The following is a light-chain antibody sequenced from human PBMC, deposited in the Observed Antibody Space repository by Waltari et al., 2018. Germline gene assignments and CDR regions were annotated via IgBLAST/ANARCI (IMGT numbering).Light chain of an antibody. CDR2: TAS. Sequence: DIQMTQSPSTLSASLGDRVTLTCRASESISTWLAWYQQRPGKAPKLLIYTASILQDGVPSRFSGSGSGTDFTLTITNLQPDDFATYYCQQYDTYPHSFGQGTEVATK. CDR1: ESISTW. CDR3: QQYDTYPHS. J-gene: IGKJ2*01. V-gene: IGKV1-5*03.